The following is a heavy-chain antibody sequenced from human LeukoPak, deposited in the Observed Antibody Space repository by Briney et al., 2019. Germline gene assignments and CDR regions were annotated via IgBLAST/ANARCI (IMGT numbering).Heavy chain of an antibody. CDR3: ARRGSAQPGATHIDT. J-gene: IGHJ5*02. D-gene: IGHD6-25*01. CDR2: IHPGDSDT. CDR1: GYIFTCYW. V-gene: IGHV5-51*01. Sequence: GESLKTSWKGSGYIFTCYWLGLVRQMPGKGLGLVGIIHPGDSDTRYSTSFQGQVTISADKSISTAYLQWSSLKASDTAMYYCARRGSAQPGATHIDTWGQGTLVTVSS.